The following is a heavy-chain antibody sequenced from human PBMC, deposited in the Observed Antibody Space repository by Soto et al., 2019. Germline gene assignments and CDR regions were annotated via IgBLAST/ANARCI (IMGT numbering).Heavy chain of an antibody. Sequence: PSETLSLTCTVSGGSISSGGYYWSWIRQHPGKGLEWIGYIYFSGSTYYNPSLKSRVTISVDTSKNQFSLKLSAVTAADTAVYYCAGDRLNGDSLDYYYYYGMDVWGQGTTVTVSS. CDR1: GGSISSGGYY. J-gene: IGHJ6*02. V-gene: IGHV4-31*03. CDR3: AGDRLNGDSLDYYYYYGMDV. D-gene: IGHD4-17*01. CDR2: IYFSGST.